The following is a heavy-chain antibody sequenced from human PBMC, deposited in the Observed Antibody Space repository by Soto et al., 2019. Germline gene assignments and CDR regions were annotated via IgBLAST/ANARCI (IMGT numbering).Heavy chain of an antibody. CDR3: ARDPDYYDSSGYYYGWDFDY. J-gene: IGHJ4*02. CDR2: ISYDGSNK. V-gene: IGHV3-30-3*01. D-gene: IGHD3-22*01. CDR1: GFTFSSYA. Sequence: QVQLVESGGGVVQPGRSLRLSCAASGFTFSSYAMHWVRQAPGKGLEWVAVISYDGSNKYYADSVKGRFTISRDKSKNTLYLQMNSLRAEDTAVYYCARDPDYYDSSGYYYGWDFDYWGQGTLVTVSS.